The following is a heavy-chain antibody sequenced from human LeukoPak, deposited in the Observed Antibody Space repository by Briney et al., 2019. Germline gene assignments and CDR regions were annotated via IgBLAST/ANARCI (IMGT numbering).Heavy chain of an antibody. D-gene: IGHD3-22*01. CDR3: ASPYGSSGYFYLDY. Sequence: SETLSLTCTVFGGSVSSRSYYWGWIRQPPGKGLEWIGSIYYGGTTYYNPSLKSRVTISLDTSKNQFSLKLSSVTAADTAMYYCASPYGSSGYFYLDYWGQGTLVTVSS. CDR2: IYYGGTT. V-gene: IGHV4-39*01. J-gene: IGHJ4*02. CDR1: GGSVSSRSYY.